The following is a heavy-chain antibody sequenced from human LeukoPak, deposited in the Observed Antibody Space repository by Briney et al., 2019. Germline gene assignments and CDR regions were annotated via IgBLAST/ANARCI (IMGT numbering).Heavy chain of an antibody. Sequence: ASVKVSCKAPGYTSTNYDINWVRQATGQGLEWMGYMKPNSGNTGYAQKFQGRVTITRDTSISTAYMELSSLRSEDTAVYYCAREGLDYWGQGTLVTVSS. CDR2: MKPNSGNT. J-gene: IGHJ4*02. V-gene: IGHV1-8*03. CDR3: AREGLDY. CDR1: GYTSTNYD.